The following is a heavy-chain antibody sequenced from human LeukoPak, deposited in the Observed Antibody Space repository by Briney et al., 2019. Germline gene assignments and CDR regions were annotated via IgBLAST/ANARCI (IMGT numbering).Heavy chain of an antibody. V-gene: IGHV3-7*01. CDR2: INQDGSER. Sequence: GGSLRLSCAASGFRFSDYSMNWVRQSPGKGLDWVANINQDGSERYYVDSVKGRFSISRDSAKNSLYLQMTSLRAEDTAVYYCARDDFWSGYYPDYWGQGTLVTVSS. J-gene: IGHJ4*02. D-gene: IGHD3-3*01. CDR1: GFRFSDYS. CDR3: ARDDFWSGYYPDY.